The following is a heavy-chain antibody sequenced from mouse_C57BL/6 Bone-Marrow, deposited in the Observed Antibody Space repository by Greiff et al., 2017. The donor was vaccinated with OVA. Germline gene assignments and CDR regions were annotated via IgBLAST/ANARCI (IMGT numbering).Heavy chain of an antibody. Sequence: QVQLQQSGAELAQPGASVKLSCKASGYTFTSYWMHWVKQRPGQGLEWIGYINPSSGYPKYNQKFKDKAPLTADKSSSTAYMQLSSLTDEDSAVYYSARLDYGSKDVDYWGQGTTLTVSS. CDR2: INPSSGYP. D-gene: IGHD1-1*01. CDR1: GYTFTSYW. J-gene: IGHJ2*01. V-gene: IGHV1-7*01. CDR3: ARLDYGSKDVDY.